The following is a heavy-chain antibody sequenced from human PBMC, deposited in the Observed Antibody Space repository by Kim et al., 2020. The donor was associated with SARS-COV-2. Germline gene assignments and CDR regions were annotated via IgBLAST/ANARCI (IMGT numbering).Heavy chain of an antibody. CDR2: IKSKTDGGTT. Sequence: GGSLRLSCAASGFTFSNAWMSWVRQAPGKGLEWVGRIKSKTDGGTTDYAAPVKGRFTISRDDSKNTLYLQMNSLKTEDTAVYYCTTTYYYDSSGYYYSADYYYGMDVWGQGTTVTVSS. J-gene: IGHJ6*02. CDR3: TTTYYYDSSGYYYSADYYYGMDV. V-gene: IGHV3-15*01. D-gene: IGHD3-22*01. CDR1: GFTFSNAW.